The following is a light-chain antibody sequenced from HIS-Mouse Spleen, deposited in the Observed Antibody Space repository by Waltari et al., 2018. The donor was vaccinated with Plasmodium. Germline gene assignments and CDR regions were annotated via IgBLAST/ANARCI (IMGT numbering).Light chain of an antibody. CDR2: GDS. J-gene: IGLJ3*02. Sequence: QSVLTQPPSVSGAPGQRVTISCTGSSSNIGAGYDVHWYQQLPGTAPKLLIYGDSNGSSGVPGLFSGSKSGTSASLAITGLQAEEEADYCGQTNDSGLSGSWMFGRGTKMGVL. CDR3: QTNDSGLSGSWM. CDR1: SSNIGAGYD. V-gene: IGLV1-40*01.